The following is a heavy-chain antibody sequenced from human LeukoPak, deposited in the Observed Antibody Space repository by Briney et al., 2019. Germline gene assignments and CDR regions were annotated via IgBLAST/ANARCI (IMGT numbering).Heavy chain of an antibody. CDR3: VGVRYNYGLSAY. CDR1: RFTFSHYW. D-gene: IGHD5-18*01. CDR2: INSGGAGST. V-gene: IGHV3-23*01. J-gene: IGHJ4*02. Sequence: GGSLRLSCVVSRFTFSHYWMSWVRQAPGKGLEWVSSINSGGAGSTSYADPVRGRSTISRDNSKNTLYLQMNNLRADDTAIYFCVGVRYNYGLSAYWGQGTLVIVSS.